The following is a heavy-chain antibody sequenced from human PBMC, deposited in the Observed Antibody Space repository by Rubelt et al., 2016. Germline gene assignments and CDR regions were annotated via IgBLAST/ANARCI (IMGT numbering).Heavy chain of an antibody. Sequence: EVQLVESGGGLVKPGGSLRLSCAASGFTFSSYEMNWVRRAPGKGLEWVSYISSSSSSTIYYADSVKGRFTISRDNAKNSLYLQMNSLRDEDTAVYYCAAFRYGDSFVPVDAFDIWGQGTMVTVSS. CDR3: AAFRYGDSFVPVDAFDI. CDR2: ISSSSSSTI. D-gene: IGHD4-17*01. J-gene: IGHJ3*02. V-gene: IGHV3-48*02. CDR1: GFTFSSYE.